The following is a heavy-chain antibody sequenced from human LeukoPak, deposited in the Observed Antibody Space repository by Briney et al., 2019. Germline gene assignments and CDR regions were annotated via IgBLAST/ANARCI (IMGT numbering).Heavy chain of an antibody. CDR1: GFSFSTTW. Sequence: GGSLSLSCAASGFSFSTTWMHWVRQVPGKGLEWVSRINSDGSSTSYADSVKGRFTISRDNAKNTLYLQMNSLRAEDTAVYYCARERRLAMNWFDPWGQGTLVTVSS. V-gene: IGHV3-74*01. CDR3: ARERRLAMNWFDP. CDR2: INSDGSST. J-gene: IGHJ5*02. D-gene: IGHD3-3*02.